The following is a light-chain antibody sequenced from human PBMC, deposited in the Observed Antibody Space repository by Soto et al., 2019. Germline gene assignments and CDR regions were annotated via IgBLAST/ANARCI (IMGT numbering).Light chain of an antibody. Sequence: EIVMTQSPATLSLSPGERATLSCRASLSVSSDLAWYRQKPGQVPRLLIYDTSNRATGIPARFSGSGSGTEFTLTISSLQSEDFAVYYCQQRSNWPGAFGQGTKVAIK. J-gene: IGKJ1*01. CDR1: LSVSSD. CDR2: DTS. V-gene: IGKV3D-15*01. CDR3: QQRSNWPGA.